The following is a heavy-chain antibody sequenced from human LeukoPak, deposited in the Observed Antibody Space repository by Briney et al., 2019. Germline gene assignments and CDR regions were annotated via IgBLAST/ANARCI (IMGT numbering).Heavy chain of an antibody. CDR2: INPSGGST. J-gene: IGHJ4*02. CDR3: ARGPGIAVAGATFDY. V-gene: IGHV1-46*01. CDR1: GYTFTSYY. Sequence: ASVKVSCKASGYTFTSYYMHWVRQAPGQGLEWMGIINPSGGSTSYAQKFQGRVTMTRDTSTSTVYMELRSLRSDDTAVYYCARGPGIAVAGATFDYWGQGTLVTVSS. D-gene: IGHD6-19*01.